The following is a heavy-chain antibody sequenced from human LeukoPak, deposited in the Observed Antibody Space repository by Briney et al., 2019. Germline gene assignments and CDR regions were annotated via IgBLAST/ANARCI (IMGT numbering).Heavy chain of an antibody. D-gene: IGHD6-13*01. J-gene: IGHJ4*02. CDR3: ARGSASNWPVDI. CDR1: GGSFSSYP. Sequence: SEKVSCKASGGSFSSYPISWVRQAPGQGLEWMGGITPVFGTAKYAQKFQGRVTITADDSTTTAYLDVSSLTADDTAVYYCARGSASNWPVDIWGQGTLVTVSS. V-gene: IGHV1-69*01. CDR2: ITPVFGTA.